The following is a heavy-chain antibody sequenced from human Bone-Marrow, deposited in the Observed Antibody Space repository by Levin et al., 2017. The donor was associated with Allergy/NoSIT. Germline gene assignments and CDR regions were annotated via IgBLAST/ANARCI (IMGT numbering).Heavy chain of an antibody. V-gene: IGHV1-18*01. J-gene: IGHJ4*02. D-gene: IGHD3-9*01. CDR3: ARGPDRQTSTDWSFDF. CDR2: ISTYNGDT. Sequence: GESLKISCKASGYTFAYYGISWVRQAPGQGLEWLGWISTYNGDTNYAQKLQDRVILTMDTSTNTVYMELRRLESDETALYYCARGPDRQTSTDWSFDFWGQGTLVTVSS. CDR1: GYTFAYYG.